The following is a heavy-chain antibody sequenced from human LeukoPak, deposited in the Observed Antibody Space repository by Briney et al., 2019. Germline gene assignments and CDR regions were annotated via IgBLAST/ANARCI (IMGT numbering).Heavy chain of an antibody. D-gene: IGHD6-19*01. Sequence: GSVKVSFKASGYTFTSYYMHWVRQAPGQGLEWMGIINPSGGSTSYAQKFQGRVTMTRDTSTSTVYMELSSLRSEDTAVYYCAKDSSGWYGYFDYWGQGTLVTVSS. V-gene: IGHV1-46*01. CDR3: AKDSSGWYGYFDY. CDR1: GYTFTSYY. J-gene: IGHJ4*02. CDR2: INPSGGST.